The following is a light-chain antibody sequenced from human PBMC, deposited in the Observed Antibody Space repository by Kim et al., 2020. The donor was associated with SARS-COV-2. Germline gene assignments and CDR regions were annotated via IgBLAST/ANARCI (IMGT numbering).Light chain of an antibody. Sequence: ELTQPPSASGTPGQRVTISCSGSSSNIGSKTVNWYQQLPGMAPKVLIYNNNQRPSGVPDRFSGSKSGTSASLAISWLQSEDEATYYCEAWDDSLNGHVVFGGGTQLTVL. J-gene: IGLJ2*01. CDR3: EAWDDSLNGHVV. CDR1: SSNIGSKT. V-gene: IGLV1-44*01. CDR2: NNN.